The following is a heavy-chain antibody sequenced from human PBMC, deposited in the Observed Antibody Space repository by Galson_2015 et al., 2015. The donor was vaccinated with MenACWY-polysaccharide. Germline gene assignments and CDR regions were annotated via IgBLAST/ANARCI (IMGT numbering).Heavy chain of an antibody. CDR3: ARSYCSRTTCYGMDV. CDR1: GFTFSSYA. V-gene: IGHV3-30-3*01. D-gene: IGHD2-2*01. J-gene: IGHJ6*02. Sequence: SLRLSCAASGFTFSSYAIHWVRQAPGKGLDWVAVISYDATNKYYGDSVEGRFTISRDNSKNTLYLQMNSLRGEDTAVYYCARSYCSRTTCYGMDVWGQGTTVTVS. CDR2: ISYDATNK.